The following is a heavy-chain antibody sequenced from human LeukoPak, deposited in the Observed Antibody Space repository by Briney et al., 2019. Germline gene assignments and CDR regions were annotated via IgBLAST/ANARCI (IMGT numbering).Heavy chain of an antibody. V-gene: IGHV3-73*01. CDR3: AKGTYGSGSYSSDY. CDR1: GFTFSGSA. CDR2: IRSKANSYAT. D-gene: IGHD3-10*01. Sequence: GGSLRLSCAASGFTFSGSAMHWVRQASGKGLEWVGRIRSKANSYATAYAASVKGRFTISRDDSKNTAYLQMNSLRAEDTAVYYCAKGTYGSGSYSSDYWGQGTLVTVSS. J-gene: IGHJ4*02.